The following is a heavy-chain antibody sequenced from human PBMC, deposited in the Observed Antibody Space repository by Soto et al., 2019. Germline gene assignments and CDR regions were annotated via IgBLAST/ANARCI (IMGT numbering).Heavy chain of an antibody. CDR3: ARHYGSGTYPIDY. CDR1: GGSISGYY. V-gene: IGHV4-59*01. J-gene: IGHJ4*02. Sequence: SETLSLTCTVSGGSISGYYWGWIRQPPGKGLEYIGYIYYTGTTSYNPSLQGRVTMSVDTSKNQLSLELSSVTAADTAVYYCARHYGSGTYPIDYWGQGTLVTVSS. D-gene: IGHD3-10*01. CDR2: IYYTGTT.